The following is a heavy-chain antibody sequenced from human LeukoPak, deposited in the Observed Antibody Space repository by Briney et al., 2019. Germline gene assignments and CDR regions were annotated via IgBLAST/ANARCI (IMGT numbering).Heavy chain of an antibody. CDR3: AKDLPYSSGWYGDY. D-gene: IGHD6-19*01. CDR2: ISGSGGST. CDR1: GFTFSSYA. Sequence: GGSLRLSCAASGFTFSSYAMRWVRQAPGRGLEWVAAISGSGGSTYYAASVQGRFTISRDNSKNTLYLQMSSLRPEDTAVYYCAKDLPYSSGWYGDYWGQGTLDTVSS. V-gene: IGHV3-23*01. J-gene: IGHJ4*02.